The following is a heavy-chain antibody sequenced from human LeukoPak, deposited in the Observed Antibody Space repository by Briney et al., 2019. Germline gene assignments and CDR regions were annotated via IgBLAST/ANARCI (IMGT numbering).Heavy chain of an antibody. CDR2: INHSGST. V-gene: IGHV4-34*01. D-gene: IGHD3-22*01. Sequence: PSETLSLTCAVYGGSFSGYYWSWIRQPPGKGLEWIGEINHSGSTNYNPSLKSRVTISVDTSKNQFSLKLSSVTAADTAVYYCARGGRSCDSSGSSPEYYFDYWGQGTLVTVSS. CDR1: GGSFSGYY. J-gene: IGHJ4*02. CDR3: ARGGRSCDSSGSSPEYYFDY.